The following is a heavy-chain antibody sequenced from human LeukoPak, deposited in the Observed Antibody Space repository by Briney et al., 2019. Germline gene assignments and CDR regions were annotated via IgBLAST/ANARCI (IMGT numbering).Heavy chain of an antibody. V-gene: IGHV3-48*01. J-gene: IGHJ4*02. CDR1: GFTFSSYS. CDR2: ITTSGGAK. CDR3: ARAAAAAGTFGY. Sequence: GGSLRLSCAASGFTFSSYSMNWVRQAPGKGLEWISYITTSGGAKNYADSVKGRFTISRDNSENTLYLQMNSLRAEDTAVYYCARAAAAAGTFGYWGQGTLVTVSS. D-gene: IGHD6-13*01.